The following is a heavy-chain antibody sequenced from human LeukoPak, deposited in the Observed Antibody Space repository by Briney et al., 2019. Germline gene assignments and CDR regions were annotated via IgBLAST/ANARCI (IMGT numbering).Heavy chain of an antibody. CDR1: GGSISSSIYY. V-gene: IGHV4-39*07. Sequence: KPSGTLSLTCIVSGGSISSSIYYWAWVRQPPGKGLEWIGTVFYNGATQYSPSLRSRVTISIDTSTNQFSLKLTSVTAADTALYYCARAGGSGSYRDRPFDTWGQGTMVTVSS. D-gene: IGHD3-10*01. J-gene: IGHJ3*02. CDR3: ARAGGSGSYRDRPFDT. CDR2: VFYNGAT.